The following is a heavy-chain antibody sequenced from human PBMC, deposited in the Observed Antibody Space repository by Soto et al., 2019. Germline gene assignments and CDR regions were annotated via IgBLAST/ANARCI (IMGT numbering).Heavy chain of an antibody. CDR3: ARGSSGYISSWYYFDY. J-gene: IGHJ4*02. CDR2: ISGIGGST. D-gene: IGHD6-13*01. Sequence: GGSLRLSCAASGFTFTDYALSWVRQAAGKGLEWVATISGIGGSTYLADSVKGRLSISRDNSKNTLSLLMNSLRAEDTAVYFCARGSSGYISSWYYFDYWGRGTLVTVSS. V-gene: IGHV3-23*01. CDR1: GFTFTDYA.